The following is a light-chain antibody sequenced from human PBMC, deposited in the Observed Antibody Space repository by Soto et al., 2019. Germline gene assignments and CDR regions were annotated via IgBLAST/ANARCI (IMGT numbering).Light chain of an antibody. CDR1: QTITTY. Sequence: DIQMTQSPSSLSASVGDRVTITCRASQTITTYLNWYQHKPGKAPKLLIYAAISLQSGVPSRLSGSGSGTDFKLTISSLQPEDFATYYCQQNYSTPHTFGQGTKVDIK. J-gene: IGKJ2*01. V-gene: IGKV1-39*01. CDR2: AAI. CDR3: QQNYSTPHT.